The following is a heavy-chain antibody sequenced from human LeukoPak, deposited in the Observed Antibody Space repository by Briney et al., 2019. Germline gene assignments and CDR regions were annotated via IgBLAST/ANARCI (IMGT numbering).Heavy chain of an antibody. CDR1: GFTFSGYW. Sequence: PGGSLRLSCAASGFTFSGYWMSWVRQAPGKGLEWVANIKQDGSEKYFVDSVKGRFAISRDNAKNSLYLRMNSLRAEETAVYYCATGRVGTIFGVLESYYFDYWGQGTLVTVSS. D-gene: IGHD3-3*01. V-gene: IGHV3-7*01. CDR3: ATGRVGTIFGVLESYYFDY. J-gene: IGHJ4*02. CDR2: IKQDGSEK.